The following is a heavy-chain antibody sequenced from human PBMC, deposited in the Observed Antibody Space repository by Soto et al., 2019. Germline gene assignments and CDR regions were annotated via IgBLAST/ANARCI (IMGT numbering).Heavy chain of an antibody. J-gene: IGHJ5*02. CDR3: VRTYSKNWYPDYFGP. V-gene: IGHV3-23*01. Sequence: PGGSLRLSCAASGFTFSSYAMSWLRQAPGKGLECVSSISASAGSTYLADSVRGRFTISRDNSRNNLYLQMNGLRAEDTAVYYCVRTYSKNWYPDYFGPWGQGTLVTVS. D-gene: IGHD4-17*01. CDR2: ISASAGST. CDR1: GFTFSSYA.